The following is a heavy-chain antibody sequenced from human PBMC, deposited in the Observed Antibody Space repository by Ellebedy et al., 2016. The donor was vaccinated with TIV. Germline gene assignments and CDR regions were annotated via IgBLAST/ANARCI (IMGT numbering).Heavy chain of an antibody. V-gene: IGHV3-23*01. Sequence: GESLKISCAAYGFSVSSYAMSWVRQAPGKGLEWVAGISDSGSDTYYTDFVKSRFTISRDNSKNPLYLQMNSLRVEDTAIYYCAKDQYGSGSYWDFNLWGRGTLVTVSS. D-gene: IGHD3-10*01. J-gene: IGHJ2*01. CDR1: GFSVSSYA. CDR2: ISDSGSDT. CDR3: AKDQYGSGSYWDFNL.